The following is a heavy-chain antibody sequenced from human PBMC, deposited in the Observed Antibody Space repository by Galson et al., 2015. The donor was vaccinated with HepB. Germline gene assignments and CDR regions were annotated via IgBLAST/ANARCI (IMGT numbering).Heavy chain of an antibody. CDR2: IYPGDSDT. V-gene: IGHV5-51*01. CDR1: GYSFTSYW. CDR3: ARNSYSGSYTCALDI. D-gene: IGHD1-26*01. J-gene: IGHJ3*02. Sequence: QSGAEVKKPGESLKISCKGSGYSFTSYWIGWVRQMPGKGLEWMGIIYPGDSDTRNSPSFQGQVTISADKSISTAYLQWSSLRASDTAMYYCARNSYSGSYTCALDIRGQGTMVTASS.